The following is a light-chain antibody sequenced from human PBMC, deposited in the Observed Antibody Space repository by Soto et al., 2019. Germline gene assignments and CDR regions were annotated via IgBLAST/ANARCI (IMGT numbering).Light chain of an antibody. CDR2: DVT. J-gene: IGLJ3*02. Sequence: QSALTQPASVSGSPGQSITISCTGTSSDVGGYNYVSWYQQHPDKAPKLMIYDVTTRPSGVSNRFSGSKSDNTASLTISGLQAEDEADYYCSSYTSSSTEVFGGGTKLTVL. CDR1: SSDVGGYNY. V-gene: IGLV2-14*01. CDR3: SSYTSSSTEV.